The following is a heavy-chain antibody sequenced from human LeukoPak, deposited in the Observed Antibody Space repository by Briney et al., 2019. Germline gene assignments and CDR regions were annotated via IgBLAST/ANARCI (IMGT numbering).Heavy chain of an antibody. CDR3: TSSETHQDAFDI. Sequence: GGSLRLSCTASGFTFGDYAMSWVRQAPGKGLEWVGFIRSKAYGGTTEYAASVKGRFTISRDDSKSIAYLQMNSLKTEDTAVYYCTSSETHQDAFDIWGQGTMVTVSS. CDR2: IRSKAYGGTT. J-gene: IGHJ3*02. V-gene: IGHV3-49*04. CDR1: GFTFGDYA.